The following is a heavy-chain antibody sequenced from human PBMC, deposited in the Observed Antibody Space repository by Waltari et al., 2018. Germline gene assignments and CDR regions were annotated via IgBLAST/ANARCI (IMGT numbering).Heavy chain of an antibody. J-gene: IGHJ5*02. D-gene: IGHD2-15*01. V-gene: IGHV5-51*03. CDR1: GYSFTSYW. Sequence: EVQLVQSGAEVKKPGESLKISCKGSGYSFTSYWIGWVRQMPGKGLEWMGIIYPGESDTRYSPSFQGQVTISADKSISTAYLQWSSLKASDTAMYYCARLIYCSGGSCYSGGNWFDPWGQGTLVTVSS. CDR2: IYPGESDT. CDR3: ARLIYCSGGSCYSGGNWFDP.